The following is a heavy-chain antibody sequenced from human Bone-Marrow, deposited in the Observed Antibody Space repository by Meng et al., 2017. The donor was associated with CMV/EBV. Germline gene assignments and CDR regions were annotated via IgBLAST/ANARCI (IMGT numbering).Heavy chain of an antibody. J-gene: IGHJ6*02. CDR3: ARDLNWEATIWDYYYYYGMDV. CDR1: GFTFSSYW. Sequence: GESLKISCAASGFTFSSYWMSWVRQAPGKGLEWVANIKQDGSEKYYVDSVKGRFTISRDNAKNSLYLQMNSLRAEDTAVYYCARDLNWEATIWDYYYYYGMDVWGQGTTVTLSS. CDR2: IKQDGSEK. V-gene: IGHV3-7*01. D-gene: IGHD5-12*01.